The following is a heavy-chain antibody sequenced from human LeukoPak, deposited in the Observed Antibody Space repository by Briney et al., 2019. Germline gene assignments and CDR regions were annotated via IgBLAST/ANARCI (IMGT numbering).Heavy chain of an antibody. CDR3: ATDRDYGVTSSLRFEY. D-gene: IGHD4/OR15-4a*01. V-gene: IGHV3-30*04. J-gene: IGHJ4*02. CDR2: MAYDGSNQ. Sequence: GGSLRLSCAAPGFIFSTYAMHWVRQAPGKGLEWVAVMAYDGSNQYYADSVKDRFTISRDNSKSTLYLHMNSLRGEDTAVYYCATDRDYGVTSSLRFEYWGQGTLVTVSS. CDR1: GFIFSTYA.